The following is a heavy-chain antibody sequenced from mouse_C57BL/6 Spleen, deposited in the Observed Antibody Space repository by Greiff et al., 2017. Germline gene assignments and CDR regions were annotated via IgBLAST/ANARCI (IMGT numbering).Heavy chain of an antibody. J-gene: IGHJ2*01. D-gene: IGHD2-1*01. CDR2: IRLKSDNYAT. CDR3: TEYGNVDY. CDR1: GFTFSNYW. Sequence: EVKVVESGGGLVQPGGSMKLSCVASGFTFSNYWMNWVRQSPEKGLEWVAQIRLKSDNYATHYAESVKGRFTISRDDSKSSVYLQMNNLRAEDTGIYYCTEYGNVDYWGQGTTLTVSS. V-gene: IGHV6-3*01.